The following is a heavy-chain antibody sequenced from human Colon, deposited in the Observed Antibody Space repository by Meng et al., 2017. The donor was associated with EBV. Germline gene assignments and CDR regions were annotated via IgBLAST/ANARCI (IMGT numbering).Heavy chain of an antibody. Sequence: QGQWQESGPGLVKPSQTLSLTCTVSGGSVSSGGYYWTWIRQHPGKGLEWFGHIYYSGSTFYNPSLKRRVIISIDTSKNQFSLNLRSVTAADTAVYYCARVSSGWDYFDYWGQGTLVTVSS. CDR2: IYYSGST. J-gene: IGHJ4*02. V-gene: IGHV4-31*03. CDR1: GGSVSSGGYY. D-gene: IGHD6-19*01. CDR3: ARVSSGWDYFDY.